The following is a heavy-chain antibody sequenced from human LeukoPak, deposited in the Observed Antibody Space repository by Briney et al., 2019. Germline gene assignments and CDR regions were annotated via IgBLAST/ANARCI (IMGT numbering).Heavy chain of an antibody. Sequence: SETLSLTCTVSGGSISSSSYYWGWIRQPPGKGLEWIGSIYYSGSTYYNPSLKSRVTISVDTSKNQFSLKLSSVTAADTAVYYCARVAAMAGVYYYYYYYMDVWGKGTTVTVSS. V-gene: IGHV4-39*07. CDR3: ARVAAMAGVYYYYYYYMDV. CDR1: GGSISSSSYY. J-gene: IGHJ6*03. D-gene: IGHD5-18*01. CDR2: IYYSGST.